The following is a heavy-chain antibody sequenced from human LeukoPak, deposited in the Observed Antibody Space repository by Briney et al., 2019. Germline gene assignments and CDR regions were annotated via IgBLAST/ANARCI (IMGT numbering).Heavy chain of an antibody. V-gene: IGHV4-61*02. Sequence: SETLSLTCTVSGGSISSGSYSWSWIRQPAGKGLEWIGRIYTSGSTSYSPSLKSRVTISVDTSKNQFSLKLSSVTAADTAVYYCARLMGPMNYFDYWGQGTLVTVSS. CDR2: IYTSGST. J-gene: IGHJ4*02. CDR1: GGSISSGSYS. D-gene: IGHD3-10*01. CDR3: ARLMGPMNYFDY.